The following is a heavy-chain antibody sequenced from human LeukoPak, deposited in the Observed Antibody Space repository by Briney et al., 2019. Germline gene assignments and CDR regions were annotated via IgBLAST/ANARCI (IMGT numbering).Heavy chain of an antibody. CDR3: ARAGYCSSTSCYGVYYYYYMDV. V-gene: IGHV1-18*01. J-gene: IGHJ6*03. CDR2: ISAYNGNT. CDR1: GYTFTSYG. Sequence: GASVKVSCKASGYTFTSYGISWVRQAPGQGLEWMGWISAYNGNTNYAQKLQGRVTMTTDTSTSTAYMELRSLRSDDTAVYYCARAGYCSSTSCYGVYYYYYMDVWGKGTTVTVSS. D-gene: IGHD2-2*01.